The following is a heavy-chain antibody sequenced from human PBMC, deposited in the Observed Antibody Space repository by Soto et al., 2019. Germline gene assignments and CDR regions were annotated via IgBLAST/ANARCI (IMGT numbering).Heavy chain of an antibody. CDR2: IYYRGNA. CDR3: ARLEGLATISYYFDF. D-gene: IGHD3-9*01. Sequence: QLQLQESGPGLVKPSETLSLTCSVSDDSINSDKYDWGWIRQPPGKGLEWIGRIYYRGNAYYNPSLQTRVTISLDKSRSQFSLKLNSVTAADSAVYFCARLEGLATISYYFDFWGPGALVTVSS. CDR1: DDSINSDKYD. V-gene: IGHV4-39*01. J-gene: IGHJ4*02.